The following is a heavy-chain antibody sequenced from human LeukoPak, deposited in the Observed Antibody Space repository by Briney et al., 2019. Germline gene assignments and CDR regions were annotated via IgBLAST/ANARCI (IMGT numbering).Heavy chain of an antibody. CDR1: GGSISSYY. J-gene: IGHJ5*02. CDR2: IYTSGST. D-gene: IGHD3-10*01. Sequence: SETLSLTCTVSGGSISSYYWSWIRQPAGKGLEWIGRIYTSGSTNYNPSLKSRVTMSVDTSKNQFSLKLSSVTAADTAVYYCARDRLPLWFGELPGKNWFDPWGQGTLVTVSS. V-gene: IGHV4-4*07. CDR3: ARDRLPLWFGELPGKNWFDP.